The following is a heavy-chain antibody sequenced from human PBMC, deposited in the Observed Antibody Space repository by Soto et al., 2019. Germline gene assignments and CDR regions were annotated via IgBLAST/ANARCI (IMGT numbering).Heavy chain of an antibody. J-gene: IGHJ4*02. D-gene: IGHD2-21*02. V-gene: IGHV4-30-4*01. CDR2: IYYSGST. Sequence: QVQLQESGPGLVKPSQTLSLTCTVSGGSISSGDYYWSWIRQPPGKGLEWIGYIYYSGSTYYNPSHQSRVNISVDTSKNQFSLKLSSVTAADTAVYYCARDLGWGTAIPGYWGQGTLVTVSS. CDR1: GGSISSGDYY. CDR3: ARDLGWGTAIPGY.